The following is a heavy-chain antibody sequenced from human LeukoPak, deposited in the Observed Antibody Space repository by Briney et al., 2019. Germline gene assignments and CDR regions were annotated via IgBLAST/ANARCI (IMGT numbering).Heavy chain of an antibody. CDR1: GFTFSSYG. D-gene: IGHD3-16*01. CDR2: IRNDGSNK. J-gene: IGHJ4*02. V-gene: IGHV3-33*01. CDR3: ARGELGGDY. Sequence: PGRSLKLSCAASGFTFSSYGMHWVRQAPGKGLDWVAVIRNDGSNKYYADSVKGRFTISRDNAKNSLYLQMNSLRDEDTAVYYCARGELGGDYRGQGALFTVSS.